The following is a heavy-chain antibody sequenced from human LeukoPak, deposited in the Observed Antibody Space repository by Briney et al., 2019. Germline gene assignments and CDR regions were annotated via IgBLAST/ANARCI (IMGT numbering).Heavy chain of an antibody. CDR3: ARATPEASTGRVWRIFDY. CDR1: GGSISSYY. D-gene: IGHD3-16*01. CDR2: IYTSGST. V-gene: IGHV4-4*07. J-gene: IGHJ4*02. Sequence: PSETLSLTCTVSGGSISSYYWSWIRQPAGKGLEWIGRIYTSGSTNYNPSLKSRVTMSVDTSKNQFSLKLSSVTAADTAVYYCARATPEASTGRVWRIFDYWGQGTLVTVSS.